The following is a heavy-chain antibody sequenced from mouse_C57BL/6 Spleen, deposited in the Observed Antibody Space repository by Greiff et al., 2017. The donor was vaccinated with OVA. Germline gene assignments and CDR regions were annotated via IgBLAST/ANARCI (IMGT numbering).Heavy chain of an antibody. V-gene: IGHV1-20*01. CDR3: ARDYDEAWFAY. CDR2: INPYNGDT. D-gene: IGHD2-4*01. CDR1: GYSFTGYF. J-gene: IGHJ3*01. Sequence: EVQLQESGPELVKPGDSVKISCKASGYSFTGYFMNWVMQSHGKSLEWIGRINPYNGDTFYNQKFKGKATLTVDKSSSTAHMELRSLTSEDSAVYYCARDYDEAWFAYWGQGTLVTVSA.